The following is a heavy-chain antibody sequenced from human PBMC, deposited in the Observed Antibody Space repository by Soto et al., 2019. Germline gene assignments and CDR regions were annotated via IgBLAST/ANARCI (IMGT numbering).Heavy chain of an antibody. Sequence: GGSLRLSCAASGFTFSSYSMNWVRQAPGKGLEWVSSISSSSSYIYYADSVKGRFTISRDNAKNSLYLQMNSLRAEDTAVYYCAKDLRGYSYGYGGPNWFDPWGQGTLVTVSS. V-gene: IGHV3-21*01. D-gene: IGHD5-18*01. CDR3: AKDLRGYSYGYGGPNWFDP. CDR1: GFTFSSYS. CDR2: ISSSSSYI. J-gene: IGHJ5*02.